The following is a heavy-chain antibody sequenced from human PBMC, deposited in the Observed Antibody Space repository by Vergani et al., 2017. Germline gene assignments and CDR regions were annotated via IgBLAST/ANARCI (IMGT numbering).Heavy chain of an antibody. CDR3: ARQRPGSGWSPGDFDD. Sequence: QVQLVQSGPGLVKPSETLFLTCTVSADSISSGSYYWGWIRQPPGKSLEWIGSIYYSGLTYYNPSLKSRVAISVDTSKNQFSLKVTSVTAADTAVYFCARQRPGSGWSPGDFDDWGQGILVTVSS. D-gene: IGHD6-19*01. V-gene: IGHV4-39*01. J-gene: IGHJ4*02. CDR1: ADSISSGSYY. CDR2: IYYSGLT.